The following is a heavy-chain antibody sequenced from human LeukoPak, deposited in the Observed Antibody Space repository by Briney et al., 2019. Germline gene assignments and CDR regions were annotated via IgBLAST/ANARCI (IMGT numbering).Heavy chain of an antibody. V-gene: IGHV3-33*01. Sequence: GGSLRLSCAASGFTFSSYGMHWDRQAPGKGLEWVAVIWYDGSNKYYADSVKGRFTISRDNSKNTLYLQMNSLRAEDTAVYYCARDYGSGSYPSYFDYWGQGTLVTVSS. CDR1: GFTFSSYG. CDR3: ARDYGSGSYPSYFDY. D-gene: IGHD3-10*01. J-gene: IGHJ4*02. CDR2: IWYDGSNK.